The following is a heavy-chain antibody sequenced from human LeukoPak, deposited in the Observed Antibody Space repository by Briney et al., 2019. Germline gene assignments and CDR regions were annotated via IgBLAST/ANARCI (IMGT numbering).Heavy chain of an antibody. CDR2: SRNKANSYST. J-gene: IGHJ4*02. CDR1: GFTFSDHY. Sequence: SGGSLRLSCAASGFTFSDHYMDWVRQAPGKGLEWIGRSRNKANSYSTEYAASVKGRFTISRDDSKNSLYLQMNSLKTEDTAVYHCREGNDYWGQGTLVTVSS. V-gene: IGHV3-72*01. D-gene: IGHD5-24*01. CDR3: REGNDY.